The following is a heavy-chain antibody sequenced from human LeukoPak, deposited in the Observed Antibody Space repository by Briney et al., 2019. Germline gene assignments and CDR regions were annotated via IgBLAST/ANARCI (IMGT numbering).Heavy chain of an antibody. D-gene: IGHD2/OR15-2a*01. V-gene: IGHV3-23*01. J-gene: IGHJ5*02. CDR1: GFTFGSYA. CDR3: AKDSSSRTLGWFDP. Sequence: GGSLRLSCAASGFTFGSYAMSWVRQAPGKGLEWVSAISGSGGSTYYADSVKGRFTISRDNSKNMLYLQMNSLRAEDTAVYYCAKDSSSRTLGWFDPWGQGTLVTVSS. CDR2: ISGSGGST.